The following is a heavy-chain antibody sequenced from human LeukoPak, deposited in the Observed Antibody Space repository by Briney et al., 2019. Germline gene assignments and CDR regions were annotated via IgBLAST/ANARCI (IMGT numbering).Heavy chain of an antibody. Sequence: PSQTLSLTCTVSGGSISSGSYYWSWIRQPAGKGLEWIGRIYTSGSTNYNPSLKSRVAISVDTSKNQFSLKLSSVTAADTAVYYCASSPSKEFLVDYWGQGTLVTVSS. CDR3: ASSPSKEFLVDY. V-gene: IGHV4-61*02. D-gene: IGHD3-3*01. J-gene: IGHJ4*02. CDR1: GGSISSGSYY. CDR2: IYTSGST.